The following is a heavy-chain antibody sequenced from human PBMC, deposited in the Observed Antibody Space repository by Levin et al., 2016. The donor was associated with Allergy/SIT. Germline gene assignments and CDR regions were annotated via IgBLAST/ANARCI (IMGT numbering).Heavy chain of an antibody. D-gene: IGHD6-19*01. CDR3: ARGRIAVAGDNWFDP. V-gene: IGHV4-34*01. J-gene: IGHJ5*02. CDR2: INHSGNT. Sequence: WIRQPPGKGLEWIGEINHSGNTNYSPSLKSRVSISIDTPKNQFSLNLNSVTAADTAVYYCARGRIAVAGDNWFDPWGQGTLVTVSS.